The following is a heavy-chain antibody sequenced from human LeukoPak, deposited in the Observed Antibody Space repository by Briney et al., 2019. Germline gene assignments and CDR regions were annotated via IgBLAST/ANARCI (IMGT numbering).Heavy chain of an antibody. V-gene: IGHV3-48*01. CDR3: VRSEELELGV. CDR2: ISSSSSTI. J-gene: IGHJ4*02. CDR1: GFTFSDTW. Sequence: QTGGSLRLSCAASGFTFSDTWMHWVRQAPGKGLEWVSYISSSSSTIYYADSVKGRFTISRDNAKNSLYLQMNSLRAEDTAVYYCVRSEELELGVWGQGTLVTVSS. D-gene: IGHD1-7*01.